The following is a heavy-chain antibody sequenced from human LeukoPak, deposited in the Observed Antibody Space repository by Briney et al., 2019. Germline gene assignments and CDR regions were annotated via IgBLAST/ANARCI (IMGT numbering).Heavy chain of an antibody. D-gene: IGHD6-19*01. CDR3: ARDGLYYFDY. J-gene: IGHJ4*02. Sequence: SETPSLTCTVSGGSISSGDYYWSWIRQPPGKGLEWIGYIYYSGSTYYNPYLKSRVTISVDTSKNQFSLKLSSVTAADTAVYYCARDGLYYFDYWGQGTLVTVSS. V-gene: IGHV4-30-4*08. CDR1: GGSISSGDYY. CDR2: IYYSGST.